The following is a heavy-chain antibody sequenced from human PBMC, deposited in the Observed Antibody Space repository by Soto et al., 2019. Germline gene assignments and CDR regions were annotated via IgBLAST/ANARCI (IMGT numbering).Heavy chain of an antibody. J-gene: IGHJ6*02. D-gene: IGHD3-22*01. CDR3: ARVPRITMIVVVIGMDV. Sequence: QVQLVQSGAEVKKPGASVKVSCKASGYTFTSYGISWVRQAPGQGLEWMGWISAYNGNTNYAQKLQGRVTMTTDTSTSTAYVQLRSLRSDDTAVYYCARVPRITMIVVVIGMDVWGQGTTVTVSS. V-gene: IGHV1-18*01. CDR2: ISAYNGNT. CDR1: GYTFTSYG.